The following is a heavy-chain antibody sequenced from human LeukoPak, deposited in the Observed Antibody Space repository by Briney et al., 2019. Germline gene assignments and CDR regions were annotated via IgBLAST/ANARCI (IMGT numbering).Heavy chain of an antibody. D-gene: IGHD3-9*01. J-gene: IGHJ6*02. Sequence: GGSLRLSCAASGFTFRDYNMNWVRQAPGQGLEWVSYVTDSGSSIHYADSVNGRFTISRDNAKNSLYLQMNSLRAEDSAVYYCARSIGLTGGGVDVWGRGTTVTVSS. CDR1: GFTFRDYN. CDR2: VTDSGSSI. V-gene: IGHV3-11*01. CDR3: ARSIGLTGGGVDV.